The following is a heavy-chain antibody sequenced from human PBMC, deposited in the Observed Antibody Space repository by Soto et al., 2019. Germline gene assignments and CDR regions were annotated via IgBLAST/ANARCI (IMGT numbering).Heavy chain of an antibody. CDR1: GGSISSGGYY. V-gene: IGHV4-31*03. CDR2: IYYSGST. CDR3: ARVGGINWFDP. Sequence: QVQLQESGPGLVKPSQTLSLTCTVSGGSISSGGYYWSWIRQHPGKGLEWIGYIYYSGSTSYNPPLKSRVTISVATSKNQFSLTLSSVTAADTAVYYCARVGGINWFDPWGQGTLVTVSS. J-gene: IGHJ5*02. D-gene: IGHD3-16*01.